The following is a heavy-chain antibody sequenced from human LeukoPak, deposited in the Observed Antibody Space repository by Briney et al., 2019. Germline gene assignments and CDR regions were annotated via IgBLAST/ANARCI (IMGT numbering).Heavy chain of an antibody. D-gene: IGHD2-2*02. J-gene: IGHJ5*02. CDR1: GGSISSGDYY. Sequence: RPSETLSLTCTVSGGSISSGDYYWSWIRQPPGKGLEWIGYIYHSETTYYNPSLKNRVTVSVDTSKNQFSLKLSSVTAADTAVYYCARATIVPAAINWFDPWGQGTLVTVSS. CDR2: IYHSETT. CDR3: ARATIVPAAINWFDP. V-gene: IGHV4-30-4*01.